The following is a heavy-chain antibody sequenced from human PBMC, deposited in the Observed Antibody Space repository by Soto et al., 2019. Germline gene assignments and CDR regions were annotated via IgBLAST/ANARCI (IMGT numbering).Heavy chain of an antibody. V-gene: IGHV1-18*01. CDR1: GYTFTSYG. J-gene: IGHJ6*03. CDR2: ISAYNGNT. D-gene: IGHD2-2*03. Sequence: ASVKVSCKASGYTFTSYGISWVRQAPGQGLEWMGWISAYNGNTNYAQKLQGRVTMTTDTSTSTAYMELRSLRSDDTAVYYCASGYCSSTSCYDYYYYYYMDVWCKGTTVTVSS. CDR3: ASGYCSSTSCYDYYYYYYMDV.